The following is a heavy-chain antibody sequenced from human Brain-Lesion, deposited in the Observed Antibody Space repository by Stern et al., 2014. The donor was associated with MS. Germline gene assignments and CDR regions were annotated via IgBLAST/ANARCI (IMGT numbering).Heavy chain of an antibody. CDR2: IYYRGST. CDR3: AKLWLGELPESPFDY. V-gene: IGHV4-39*01. J-gene: IGHJ4*02. Sequence: QVQLQESGPGLVKPSETLSLTCTVSGGSISSSSYYWGWIRQPPGKGLEWIGSIYYRGSTYYNPSLKSRVTISMDTSQKQFSLRLSSVTAADTAVYFCAKLWLGELPESPFDYWGQGTLVTVSS. CDR1: GGSISSSSYY. D-gene: IGHD3-10*01.